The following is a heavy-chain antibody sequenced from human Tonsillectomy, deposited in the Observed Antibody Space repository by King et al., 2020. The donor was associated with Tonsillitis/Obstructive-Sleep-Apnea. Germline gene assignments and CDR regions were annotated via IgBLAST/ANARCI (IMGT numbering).Heavy chain of an antibody. J-gene: IGHJ4*02. CDR3: AKEEGFYYDSSGYHRPFDS. Sequence: VQLVESGGGVVQPGRSLRLSCAASALTFSSYGLHWVRQAPGKGLEWIAFMSYAGTNEYYADSVKGRFTISRDNSKNTLYLQMNSLRDEDTAVYYCAKEEGFYYDSSGYHRPFDSWGQGTLVTVSS. CDR2: MSYAGTNE. V-gene: IGHV3-30*18. D-gene: IGHD3-22*01. CDR1: ALTFSSYG.